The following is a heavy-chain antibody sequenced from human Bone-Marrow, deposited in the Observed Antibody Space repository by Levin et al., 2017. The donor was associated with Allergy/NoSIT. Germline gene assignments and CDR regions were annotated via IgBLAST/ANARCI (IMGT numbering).Heavy chain of an antibody. CDR3: AKNRQWRGPKNVDD. J-gene: IGHJ4*02. D-gene: IGHD6-19*01. CDR1: GFTFSSYA. V-gene: IGHV3-23*01. CDR2: ISGSGDST. Sequence: PGESLKISCAASGFTFSSYAMSWVRQAPGKGLEWVSSISGSGDSTYYADSVKGRFTISRDYSKNTLYLQMNSLRAEDTAIYYCAKNRQWRGPKNVDDWGQGTLVTVSS.